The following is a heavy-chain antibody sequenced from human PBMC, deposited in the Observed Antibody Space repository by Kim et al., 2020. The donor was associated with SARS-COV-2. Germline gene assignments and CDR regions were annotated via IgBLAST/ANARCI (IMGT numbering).Heavy chain of an antibody. Sequence: GGSLRLSCSASGFTFSSYAMHWVRQAPGKGLEYVSAISSNGGSTYYADSVKGRFTISRDNSKNTLYLQMSSLRAEDTAVYYCVKPLAAAGTTGRDYWGQGTLVTVSS. CDR3: VKPLAAAGTTGRDY. CDR2: ISSNGGST. J-gene: IGHJ4*02. V-gene: IGHV3-64D*06. CDR1: GFTFSSYA. D-gene: IGHD6-13*01.